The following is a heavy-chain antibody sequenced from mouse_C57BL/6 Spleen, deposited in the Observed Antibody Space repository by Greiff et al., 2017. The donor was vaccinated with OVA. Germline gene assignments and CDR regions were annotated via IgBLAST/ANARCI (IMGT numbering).Heavy chain of an antibody. Sequence: SGPELVKPGASVKMSCKASGYTFTDYNMHWVKQSHGKSLEWIGYINPNNGGTSYNQKFKGKATLTVNKSSSTAYMELRSLTSEESAVYYCARSYYYGSSYYFDYWGQGTTLTVSS. CDR1: GYTFTDYN. D-gene: IGHD1-1*01. CDR2: INPNNGGT. CDR3: ARSYYYGSSYYFDY. V-gene: IGHV1-22*01. J-gene: IGHJ2*01.